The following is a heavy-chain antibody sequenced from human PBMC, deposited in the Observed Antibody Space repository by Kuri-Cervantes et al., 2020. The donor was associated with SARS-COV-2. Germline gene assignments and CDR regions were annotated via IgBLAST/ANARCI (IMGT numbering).Heavy chain of an antibody. J-gene: IGHJ4*02. Sequence: GSLRLSCAVYGGSFSGYYWSWIRQPPGKGLEWIGEINHSGSTNYNPSLESRVTISVDTSKNQFSLKLSSVTAADTAVYYCARAWGYWGQGTLVTVSS. V-gene: IGHV4-34*01. CDR3: ARAWGY. CDR2: INHSGST. D-gene: IGHD3-16*01. CDR1: GGSFSGYY.